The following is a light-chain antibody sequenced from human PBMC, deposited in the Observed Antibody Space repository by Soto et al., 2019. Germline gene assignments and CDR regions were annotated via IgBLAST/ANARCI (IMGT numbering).Light chain of an antibody. J-gene: IGKJ1*01. Sequence: DIQMTQSPSSRSASVGGRVIITCRASQSISNHLNWYQQKPGKAPKLLIFAASSLQSGVPSRFSGSRSGPDFTLTISSLQPEDFATYYCQQSYSSPPTFGQGTKVDIK. V-gene: IGKV1-39*01. CDR3: QQSYSSPPT. CDR2: AAS. CDR1: QSISNH.